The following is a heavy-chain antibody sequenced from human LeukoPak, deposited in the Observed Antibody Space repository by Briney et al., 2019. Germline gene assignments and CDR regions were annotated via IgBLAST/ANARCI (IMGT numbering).Heavy chain of an antibody. CDR2: IYYTGTT. J-gene: IGHJ5*02. Sequence: SETLSLTCIVSGGSLNSPNYYWGWIRQPPGKGLEWIGTIYYTGTTYYNPSLKSRLTISVDTSRNQFSLKLTSVTAADTAVYYCARHDYYGSLNWFDPWGQGTLITVSS. CDR3: ARHDYYGSLNWFDP. CDR1: GGSLNSPNYY. V-gene: IGHV4-39*01. D-gene: IGHD3-10*01.